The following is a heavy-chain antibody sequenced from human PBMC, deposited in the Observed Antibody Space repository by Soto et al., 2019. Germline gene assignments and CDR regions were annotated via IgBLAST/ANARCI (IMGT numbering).Heavy chain of an antibody. CDR3: ARRVFSGGSWHIDY. D-gene: IGHD2-15*01. CDR2: IYYSGST. Sequence: QVQLQESGPGLVKPSQTLSLTCTVSGGSISSGGYYWSWIRQHPGKGLEWIGYIYYSGSTYYNPSLQSRITISVDTSKNQFSLKLSSVTAADTAVYYCARRVFSGGSWHIDYWGQGTLVTVSS. CDR1: GGSISSGGYY. V-gene: IGHV4-31*03. J-gene: IGHJ4*02.